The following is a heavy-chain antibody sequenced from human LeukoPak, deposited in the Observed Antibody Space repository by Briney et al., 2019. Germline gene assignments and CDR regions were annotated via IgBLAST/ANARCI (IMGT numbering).Heavy chain of an antibody. D-gene: IGHD4-23*01. Sequence: GGSLRLSCGASGFTFSSYWMHWVRQAPGKGLVWVSSMSTDGSSTTYAESVRGRFTISRDNAKNTLYLQMNSLRAEDTAVYYCARGTYGGNSGDTFDIWGQGTMVTVSS. V-gene: IGHV3-74*03. CDR3: ARGTYGGNSGDTFDI. J-gene: IGHJ3*02. CDR1: GFTFSSYW. CDR2: MSTDGSST.